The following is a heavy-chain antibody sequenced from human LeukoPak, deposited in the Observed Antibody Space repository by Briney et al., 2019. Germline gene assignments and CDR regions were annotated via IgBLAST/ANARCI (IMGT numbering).Heavy chain of an antibody. Sequence: ASVNVSCKASGYTLTEHYIHWVRQAPGQGLEWMGWLNPKTGGTKSAQTFQGRVTMTRDTSISTAYMELSRLTSDEPAVYYWARVTANHVSWFDPWGQGTLVTVSS. V-gene: IGHV1-2*02. D-gene: IGHD2-21*02. CDR1: GYTLTEHY. J-gene: IGHJ5*02. CDR2: LNPKTGGT. CDR3: ARVTANHVSWFDP.